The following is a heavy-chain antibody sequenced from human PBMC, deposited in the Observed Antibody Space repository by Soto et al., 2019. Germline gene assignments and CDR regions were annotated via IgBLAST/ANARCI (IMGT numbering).Heavy chain of an antibody. D-gene: IGHD7-27*01. CDR3: ATAWGNDAFDI. J-gene: IGHJ3*02. CDR2: ISYDGSNK. V-gene: IGHV3-30*03. CDR1: GFTFSSYG. Sequence: QVQLVESGGGVVQPGRSLRPSCAASGFTFSSYGMHWVRQAPGKGLEWVAVISYDGSNKYYADSVKGRFTISRDNSKNTLYLQMNSLRAEDTAVYYCATAWGNDAFDIWGQGTMVTVSS.